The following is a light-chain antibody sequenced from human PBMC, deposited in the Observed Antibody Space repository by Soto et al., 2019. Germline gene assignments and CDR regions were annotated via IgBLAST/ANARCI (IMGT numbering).Light chain of an antibody. CDR1: QSVSSN. Sequence: EIVMTQSPATLSVSPGERATLSCRASQSVSSNLAWYQQKPGQAPRLLIYGATTRATGIPARFSGSGSGTEFTLKISSLQSEDFAVYYCQQYHNWPRTFGQGTRLEIK. CDR2: GAT. V-gene: IGKV3-15*01. J-gene: IGKJ5*01. CDR3: QQYHNWPRT.